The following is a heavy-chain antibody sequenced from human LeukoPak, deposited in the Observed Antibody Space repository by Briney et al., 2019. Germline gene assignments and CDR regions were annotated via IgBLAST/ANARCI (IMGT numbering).Heavy chain of an antibody. D-gene: IGHD5-18*01. CDR2: VSPNGETA. CDR1: GFTFSSYG. J-gene: IGHJ4*02. CDR3: AKDLGWIQFGY. Sequence: GGSLRLSCAASGFTFSSYGMSWVRQAPGKGLEWVSGVSPNGETAYYADSVKGQFTISRDNSKNTVYLQVRSLRAEDTAVYYCAKDLGWIQFGYWGQGALVTVSS. V-gene: IGHV3-23*01.